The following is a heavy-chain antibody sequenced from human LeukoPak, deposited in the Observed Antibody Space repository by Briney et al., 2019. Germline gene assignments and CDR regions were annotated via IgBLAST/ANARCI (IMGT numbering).Heavy chain of an antibody. J-gene: IGHJ4*02. V-gene: IGHV1-8*03. CDR3: ARTPPRGLIDY. D-gene: IGHD3-16*01. CDR1: GYTFSSYD. CDR2: MSPKTGNT. Sequence: GASVKVSCKASGYTFSSYDINWVRQASGQGLEWMGWMSPKTGNTGYAQKFQGRVTITRDTSISTAYMELSSLTSEDTPVYSCARTPPRGLIDYWGQGTLVTVSS.